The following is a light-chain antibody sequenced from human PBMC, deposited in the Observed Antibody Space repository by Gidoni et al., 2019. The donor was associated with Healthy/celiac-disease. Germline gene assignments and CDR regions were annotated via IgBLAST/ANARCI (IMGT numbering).Light chain of an antibody. J-gene: IGKJ1*01. CDR2: GAS. CDR3: QKYGSSPWT. CDR1: QSVSSSY. V-gene: IGKV3-20*01. Sequence: EIVLTQSPGTLSLSPGERATLSCRASQSVSSSYLAWYQQTPGQAPRLLIYGASSRATGIPDRFSGSGSGTDVTLTISRLEPEDFAVYYCQKYGSSPWTFGQGTKVEIK.